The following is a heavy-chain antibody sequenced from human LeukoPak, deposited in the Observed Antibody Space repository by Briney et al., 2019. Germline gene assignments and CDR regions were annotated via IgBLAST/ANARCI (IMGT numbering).Heavy chain of an antibody. CDR3: ARSRTPFYYYGMHV. CDR2: LDPNSGGA. D-gene: IGHD1-1*01. CDR1: GYIFTDYY. J-gene: IGHJ6*02. V-gene: IGHV1-2*02. Sequence: ASLKDSSKASGYIFTDYYVHWIPQTPGQGLERMGWLDPNSGGARHAVKVQGRATLTRDTSISTVYMDLSSLNSDDTAIYYCARSRTPFYYYGMHVWGLGTSLTVSS.